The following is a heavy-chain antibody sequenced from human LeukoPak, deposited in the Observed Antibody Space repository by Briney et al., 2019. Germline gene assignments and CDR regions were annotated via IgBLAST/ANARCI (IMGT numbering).Heavy chain of an antibody. Sequence: SETLSLTCTVSGYSISSGYYWGWIRQPPGKGLEWIGYIYYSGSTNYNPSLKSRVTISVDTSKNQFSLKLSSVTAADTAVYYCARSPPLGYSSGWYSSRGFPYYFDYWGQGTLVTVSS. D-gene: IGHD6-19*01. CDR2: IYYSGST. CDR1: GYSISSGYY. CDR3: ARSPPLGYSSGWYSSRGFPYYFDY. J-gene: IGHJ4*02. V-gene: IGHV4-61*01.